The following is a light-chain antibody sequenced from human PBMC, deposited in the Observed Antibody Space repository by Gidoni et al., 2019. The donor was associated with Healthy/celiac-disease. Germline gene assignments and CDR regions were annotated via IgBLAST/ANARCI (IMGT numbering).Light chain of an antibody. Sequence: ELVLTQSAGTLSLSPGERATLSCRASQRVSSSYSAGYQQKPGQAPRLLIYGASSRATGTPDRFSGSGSGTDFTLTISRLEPEDFAVYYCQQYGSSPETFGQXTKVEIK. J-gene: IGKJ1*01. CDR3: QQYGSSPET. V-gene: IGKV3-20*01. CDR1: QRVSSSY. CDR2: GAS.